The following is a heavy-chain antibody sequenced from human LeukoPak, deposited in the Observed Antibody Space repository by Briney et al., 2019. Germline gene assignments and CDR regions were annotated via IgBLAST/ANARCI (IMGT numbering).Heavy chain of an antibody. CDR3: ARVRGVRGALDV. J-gene: IGHJ6*02. Sequence: GGSLRLSCAASGFTFSDYYMSWIRQAPGKGLEWVSYISSSGSTYYADSVKGRFTISRDNSKNTLDLQMNSLRGEDTAVYYCARVRGVRGALDVWGQGTTVTVSS. CDR2: ISSSGST. V-gene: IGHV3-11*01. CDR1: GFTFSDYY. D-gene: IGHD3-10*01.